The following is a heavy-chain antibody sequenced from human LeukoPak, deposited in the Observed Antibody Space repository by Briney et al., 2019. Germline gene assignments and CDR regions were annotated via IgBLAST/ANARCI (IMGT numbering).Heavy chain of an antibody. CDR3: ARSAGGVYYYDSSGYYY. CDR2: IYSSGST. V-gene: IGHV4-59*01. Sequence: SETLSLTCTVSGGSISSFYWSWIRQPPGKGLEWIGYIYSSGSTNYNPSLESRVTISVDTSKNQFSLKLSSVTAADTAVYYCARSAGGVYYYDSSGYYYWGQGTLVTVSS. D-gene: IGHD3-22*01. CDR1: GGSISSFY. J-gene: IGHJ4*02.